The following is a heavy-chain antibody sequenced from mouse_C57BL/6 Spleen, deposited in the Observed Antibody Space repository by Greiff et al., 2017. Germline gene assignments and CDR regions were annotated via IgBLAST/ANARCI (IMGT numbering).Heavy chain of an antibody. D-gene: IGHD1-1*01. Sequence: QVQLQQPGAELVKPGASVKLSCKASGYTFTSYWMHWVKQRPGRGLEWIGRIDPKSGGTKYNEKFKRKGTLTVDKPSSTAYMQLSSLTSEDSAVYYCARGDYYGSSHVEYFEVWGTGTTVTVSS. CDR1: GYTFTSYW. V-gene: IGHV1-72*01. CDR3: ARGDYYGSSHVEYFEV. J-gene: IGHJ1*03. CDR2: IDPKSGGT.